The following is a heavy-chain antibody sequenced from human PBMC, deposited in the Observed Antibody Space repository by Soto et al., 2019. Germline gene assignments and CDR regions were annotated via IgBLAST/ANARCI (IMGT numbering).Heavy chain of an antibody. CDR2: ISYDGSNK. V-gene: IGHV3-30*18. J-gene: IGHJ4*02. Sequence: QVQLVESGGGVVQPGRSLRLSCAASGFTFSSYGMHWVRQAPGKGLEWVAVISYDGSNKYYADSVKGRFTISRDNSKNTLYLQMNSLRAEDTAVYYCAKGLTGYCTNGVCYAADYWGQGTLVTVSS. CDR3: AKGLTGYCTNGVCYAADY. D-gene: IGHD2-8*01. CDR1: GFTFSSYG.